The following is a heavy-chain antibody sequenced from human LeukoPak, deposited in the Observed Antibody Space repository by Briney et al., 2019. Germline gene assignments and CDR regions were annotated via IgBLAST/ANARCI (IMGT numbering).Heavy chain of an antibody. CDR3: ARRVRGVDYFDY. CDR2: IYHSGST. V-gene: IGHV4-38-2*01. Sequence: PSETLSPTCAVSGYSISSGYYWGWIRQPPGKGLEWIGSIYHSGSTYYNPSLKSRVTISVDTSKNQFSLKLSSVTAADTAVYYCARRVRGVDYFDYWGQGTLVTVSS. J-gene: IGHJ4*02. D-gene: IGHD3-10*01. CDR1: GYSISSGYY.